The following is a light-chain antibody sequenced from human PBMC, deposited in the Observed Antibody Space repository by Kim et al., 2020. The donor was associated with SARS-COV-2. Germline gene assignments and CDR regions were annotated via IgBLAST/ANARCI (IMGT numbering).Light chain of an antibody. J-gene: IGKJ1*01. Sequence: VMTQSPDSLAVSLGERATINCKTSQSVLYSSSNKNFLAWYQQKPGQPPKLLFYWASTRQSGVFDRFSGSGSGTDFTLTISSLQAEDVAVYYCQQYYSTPWTFGQGTKVDIK. CDR2: WAS. CDR1: QSVLYSSSNKNF. CDR3: QQYYSTPWT. V-gene: IGKV4-1*01.